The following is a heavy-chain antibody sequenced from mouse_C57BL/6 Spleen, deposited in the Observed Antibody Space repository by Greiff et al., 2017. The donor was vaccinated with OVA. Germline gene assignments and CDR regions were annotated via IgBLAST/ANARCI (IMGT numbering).Heavy chain of an antibody. V-gene: IGHV3-6*01. D-gene: IGHD3-3*01. CDR1: GYSITSGYY. CDR3: AREGAGYAMDY. Sequence: EVQLQQSGPGLVKPSQSLSLTCSVTGYSITSGYYWNWIRQFPGNKLEWMGYISYDGSNNYNPSLKNRISITRDTSKNQFFLKLNSVTTEDTATCYCAREGAGYAMDYWGQGTSVTVSS. J-gene: IGHJ4*01. CDR2: ISYDGSN.